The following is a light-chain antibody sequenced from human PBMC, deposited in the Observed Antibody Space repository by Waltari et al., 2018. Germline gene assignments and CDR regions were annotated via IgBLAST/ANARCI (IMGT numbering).Light chain of an antibody. Sequence: EIVMTQSPATLSVSPGERATLSCRASQSVSSNLAWYQQKPGQAPRLLIYGESTRATGIPARFSGSGSGTEFTLTISSLQSEDFAVYYCQQYNNWGADTFGQGTKLEIK. J-gene: IGKJ2*01. CDR3: QQYNNWGADT. CDR2: GES. V-gene: IGKV3-15*01. CDR1: QSVSSN.